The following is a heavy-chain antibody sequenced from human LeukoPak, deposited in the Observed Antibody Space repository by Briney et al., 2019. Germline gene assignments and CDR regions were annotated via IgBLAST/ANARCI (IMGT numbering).Heavy chain of an antibody. J-gene: IGHJ4*02. Sequence: PGGSLRLSCAASGFTFSSYEMNWVRQAPGKGLEWVSVIYSGGSTYYADSVKGRFTISRDNSKNTLYLQMNSLRAEDTAVYYCARYYSSSWMDYWGQGTLVTVSS. CDR1: GFTFSSYE. D-gene: IGHD6-13*01. CDR3: ARYYSSSWMDY. CDR2: IYSGGST. V-gene: IGHV3-53*01.